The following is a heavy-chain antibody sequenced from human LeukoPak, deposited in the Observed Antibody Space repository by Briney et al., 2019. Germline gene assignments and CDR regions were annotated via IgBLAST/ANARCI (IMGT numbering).Heavy chain of an antibody. CDR1: GGSISSYY. V-gene: IGHV4-59*01. CDR2: IYYSGST. CDR3: VGLIVAAGIDYFDY. J-gene: IGHJ4*02. D-gene: IGHD6-13*01. Sequence: SETLSLTCTVSGGSISSYYWSWIRQPPGKGLEWIGYIYYSGSTNYNPSLKSRVTISVDTSKNQFSLKLSSVTAADTAVYYCVGLIVAAGIDYFDYWGQGTLVTVSS.